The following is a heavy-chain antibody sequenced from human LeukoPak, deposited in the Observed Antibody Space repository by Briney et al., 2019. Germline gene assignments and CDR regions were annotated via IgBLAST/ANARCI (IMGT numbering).Heavy chain of an antibody. D-gene: IGHD4-11*01. CDR1: GFTFSSYR. V-gene: IGHV3-48*01. Sequence: GGSLRLSRAASGFTFSSYRMNWVRQAAGKGRGWVSYISRSSSTIYYPAPVKGPFHISRDNAKNSLYLQMNSLRADDTAVYYCARDIISMTTNAFDIWGQGTMVTVSS. CDR2: ISRSSSTI. CDR3: ARDIISMTTNAFDI. J-gene: IGHJ3*02.